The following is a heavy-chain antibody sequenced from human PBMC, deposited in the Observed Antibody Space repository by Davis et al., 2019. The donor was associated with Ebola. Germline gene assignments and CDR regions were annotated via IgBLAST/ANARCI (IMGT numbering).Heavy chain of an antibody. CDR1: GGSITSGGDY. V-gene: IGHV4-30-4*01. CDR2: IYYSGST. Sequence: MPSETLSLTCTVSGGSITSGGDYWSWIRQPPGKGLEWIGNIYYSGSTYYNPSLKSRIFISVDTSKNQFSLNLNSVTAADTAVYYCARGTATMPAWDWGQGTLLTVSS. D-gene: IGHD2-21*02. J-gene: IGHJ4*02. CDR3: ARGTATMPAWD.